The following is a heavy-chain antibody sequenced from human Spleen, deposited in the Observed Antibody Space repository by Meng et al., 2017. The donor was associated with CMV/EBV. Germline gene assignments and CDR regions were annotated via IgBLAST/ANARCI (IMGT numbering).Heavy chain of an antibody. D-gene: IGHD3-10*01. CDR1: GFTFSTNA. Sequence: GESLKISCGASGFTFSTNAMSWVRQAPGKGLEWVSGISGSGGNTYYADSVRGRFTISRDNAKNSLYLQMNSLRAEDTAVYHCARDYRDYYGSGSYSDYWGQGTLVTVSS. J-gene: IGHJ4*02. V-gene: IGHV3-23*01. CDR2: ISGSGGNT. CDR3: ARDYRDYYGSGSYSDY.